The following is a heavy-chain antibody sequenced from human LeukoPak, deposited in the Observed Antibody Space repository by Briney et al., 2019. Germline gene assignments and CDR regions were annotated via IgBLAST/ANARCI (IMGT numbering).Heavy chain of an antibody. J-gene: IGHJ4*02. CDR1: GGSISSGNYY. CDR3: ARDTLYNFWSGYYHTTYYFDY. V-gene: IGHV4-61*09. Sequence: SQTLSLTCTVSGGSISSGNYYWSWIRQPAGKGLVWIGHIYTSGSTNYNPSLKSRVTISVDTSKNQFSLNLRSMTAADTAVYYCARDTLYNFWSGYYHTTYYFDYWGQGTLVTVSS. CDR2: IYTSGST. D-gene: IGHD3-3*01.